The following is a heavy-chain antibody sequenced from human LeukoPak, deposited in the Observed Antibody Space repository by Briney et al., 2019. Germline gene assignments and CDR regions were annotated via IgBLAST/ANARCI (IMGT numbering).Heavy chain of an antibody. J-gene: IGHJ4*02. V-gene: IGHV4-61*02. Sequence: PSETLSLTCTVSGGSISSGSYYWSWIRQPAGKGLEWIGRIYTSGSTNYNPSLKSRVTISVDTSKNQFSLKLSSVTAADTAVYYCAKDKRDMRGSAWYAADYFDYWGQGTLVTVSS. CDR3: AKDKRDMRGSAWYAADYFDY. CDR2: IYTSGST. CDR1: GGSISSGSYY. D-gene: IGHD6-19*01.